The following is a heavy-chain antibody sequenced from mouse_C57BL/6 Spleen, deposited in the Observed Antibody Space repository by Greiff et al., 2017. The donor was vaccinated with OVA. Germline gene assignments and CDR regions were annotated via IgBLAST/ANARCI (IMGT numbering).Heavy chain of an antibody. Sequence: QVQLQQSGPELVKPGASVKISCKASGYAFSSSWMNWVKQRPGKGLEWIGRIYPGDGDTNYNGKFKGKATLTADKSSSTAYMQLSSLTSEDSAVYFCAREAQATPWFAYWGQGTLVTVSA. CDR2: IYPGDGDT. V-gene: IGHV1-82*01. J-gene: IGHJ3*01. CDR3: AREAQATPWFAY. D-gene: IGHD3-2*02. CDR1: GYAFSSSW.